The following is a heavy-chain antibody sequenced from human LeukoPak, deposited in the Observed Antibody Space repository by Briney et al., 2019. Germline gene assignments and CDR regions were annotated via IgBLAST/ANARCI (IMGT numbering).Heavy chain of an antibody. J-gene: IGHJ4*02. D-gene: IGHD6-6*01. CDR3: ARTGSSSHYFDY. CDR1: GGSISSGGYS. CDR2: IYYSGST. V-gene: IGHV4-31*03. Sequence: SETLSLTCTVSGGSISSGGYSWSWIRQHPGKGLEWIGYIYYSGSTYYNPSLKSRVTISVDTSKNQFSLKLSSVTAADTAVYYCARTGSSSHYFDYWGQGTLVTVSS.